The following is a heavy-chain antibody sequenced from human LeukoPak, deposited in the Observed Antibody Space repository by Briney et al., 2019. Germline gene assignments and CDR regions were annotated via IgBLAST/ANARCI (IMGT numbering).Heavy chain of an antibody. J-gene: IGHJ4*02. CDR1: GGSISSYY. D-gene: IGHD3-10*01. CDR3: ARVHRMNYYGSGSLDY. CDR2: IYYGGST. Sequence: SETLSLTCTVSGGSISSYYWSWIRQPPGKVLEWIGYIYYGGSTNYNPSLKSRVTISVDTSKNQFSLKLSSVTAADTAVYYCARVHRMNYYGSGSLDYWGQGTLVTVSS. V-gene: IGHV4-59*01.